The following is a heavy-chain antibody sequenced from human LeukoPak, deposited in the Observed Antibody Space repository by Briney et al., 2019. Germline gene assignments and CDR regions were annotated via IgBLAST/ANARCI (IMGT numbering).Heavy chain of an antibody. CDR2: ISAYNGNT. V-gene: IGHV1-18*01. CDR3: ARDGTTVVTRDAFDI. Sequence: ASVKVSCKASGYTFTSYGISWVRQAPGQGLEWMGWISAYNGNTNYAQKPQGRVTMTTDTSTSTAYMELRSLRSDDTAVYYCARDGTTVVTRDAFDIWGQGTMVTVSS. CDR1: GYTFTSYG. J-gene: IGHJ3*02. D-gene: IGHD4-23*01.